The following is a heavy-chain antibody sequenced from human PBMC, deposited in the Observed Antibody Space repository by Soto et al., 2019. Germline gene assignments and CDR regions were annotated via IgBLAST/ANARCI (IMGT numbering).Heavy chain of an antibody. J-gene: IGHJ4*02. CDR1: GFKFGDYA. CDR3: TRHWLATREFDY. Sequence: VGSLRLSCEASGFKFGDYAMNWVRQAPGKRLEWVSSISSSSGHIYYADSLKGRFTISRDNAKNSLYLQMNSLRAEDTAVYYCTRHWLATREFDYWGQGTLVTVSS. V-gene: IGHV3-21*01. CDR2: ISSSSGHI. D-gene: IGHD1-26*01.